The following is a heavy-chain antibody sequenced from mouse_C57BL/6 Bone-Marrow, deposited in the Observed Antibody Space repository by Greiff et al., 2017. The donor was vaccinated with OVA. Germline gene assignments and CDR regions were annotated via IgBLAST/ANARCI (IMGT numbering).Heavy chain of an antibody. CDR1: GYSITSGYY. V-gene: IGHV3-6*01. D-gene: IGHD1-1*01. Sequence: VQLKQSGPGLVKPSQSLSLTCSVTGYSITSGYYWNWIRQFPGNKLEWMGYISYDGSNNYNPSLKNRISITRDTSKNQFFLKLNSVTTEDTATYYCARGTTVVGDYWGQGTTLTVSS. J-gene: IGHJ2*01. CDR2: ISYDGSN. CDR3: ARGTTVVGDY.